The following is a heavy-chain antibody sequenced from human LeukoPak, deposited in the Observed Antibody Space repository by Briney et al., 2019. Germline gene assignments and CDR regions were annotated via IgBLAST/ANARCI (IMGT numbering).Heavy chain of an antibody. CDR2: ISSSSSYI. CDR3: ASSSSWLWFPNWFDP. J-gene: IGHJ5*02. CDR1: GFTFSSYS. D-gene: IGHD6-6*01. Sequence: GGSLRLSCAASGFTFSSYSMNWVRQAPGKGLEWVSSISSSSSYIYYADSVKGRFTISRDNAKNSLYLQMNSLRAEDTAVYYCASSSSWLWFPNWFDPWGQGTLVTVSS. V-gene: IGHV3-21*01.